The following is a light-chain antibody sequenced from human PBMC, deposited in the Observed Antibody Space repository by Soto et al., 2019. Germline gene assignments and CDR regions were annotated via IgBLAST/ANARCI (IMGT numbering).Light chain of an antibody. Sequence: EIVLTQSPVILSVSPGETATLSCRASESVTRNLAWYQHMPGQAPRLLVFHASVRATGIPDRFSGSGSGTEFRLTISNLQSEDFAVYVCQQYNDWPPITFGQGTRLEIK. V-gene: IGKV3-15*01. J-gene: IGKJ5*01. CDR2: HAS. CDR3: QQYNDWPPIT. CDR1: ESVTRN.